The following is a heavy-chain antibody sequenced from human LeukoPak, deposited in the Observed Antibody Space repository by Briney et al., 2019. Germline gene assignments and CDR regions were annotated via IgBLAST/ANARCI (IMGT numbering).Heavy chain of an antibody. CDR3: ARVSLGVGEIDY. Sequence: SVKVSCKASGGTFSSYAISWVRQAPGQGLEWMGGIIPIFGTANYAQKFQGRVTTTTDESTSTAYMELSSLRSEDTAVYYCARVSLGVGEIDYWGRGTLVTVSS. J-gene: IGHJ4*02. V-gene: IGHV1-69*05. CDR1: GGTFSSYA. CDR2: IIPIFGTA. D-gene: IGHD1-26*01.